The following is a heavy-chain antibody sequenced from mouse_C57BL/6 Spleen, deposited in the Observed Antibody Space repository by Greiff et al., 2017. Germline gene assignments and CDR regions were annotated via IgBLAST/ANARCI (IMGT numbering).Heavy chain of an antibody. CDR3: ARRFYYGNFYAMDY. V-gene: IGHV5-17*01. D-gene: IGHD2-1*01. Sequence: EVKLMESGGGLVKPGGSLKLSCAASGFTFSDYGMHWVRQAPEKGLEWVAYISSGNSTIYYADTVKGRFTLSRDNAKNTLFLQLTSLRSEDTAMYYCARRFYYGNFYAMDYWGQGTSVTVSS. CDR2: ISSGNSTI. J-gene: IGHJ4*01. CDR1: GFTFSDYG.